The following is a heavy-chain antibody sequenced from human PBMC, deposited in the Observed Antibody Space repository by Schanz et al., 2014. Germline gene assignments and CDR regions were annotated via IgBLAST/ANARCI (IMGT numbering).Heavy chain of an antibody. Sequence: EVQLVESGGGLVQPGRSLRLSCAASGFPFNEYGMLWVRQAPGKGLEWVSSISWNSGSIDYADSVKGRFTISRDNAKNYLYLQMNSLRAEDTALYYCAKDGIMVQGVIWERYFDSWGQGTLVTVSS. CDR3: AKDGIMVQGVIWERYFDS. D-gene: IGHD3-10*01. CDR1: GFPFNEYG. V-gene: IGHV3-9*01. J-gene: IGHJ4*02. CDR2: ISWNSGSI.